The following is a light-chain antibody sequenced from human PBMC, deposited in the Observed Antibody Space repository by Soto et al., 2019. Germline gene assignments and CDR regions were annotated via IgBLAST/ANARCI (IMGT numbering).Light chain of an antibody. V-gene: IGLV2-8*01. CDR3: TAYVGSKRRYV. CDR1: SSDVGGYDY. Sequence: QSVLTQPPSASGSPGQSVTISCTGTSSDVGGYDYVSWYQQHPGKAPKLMIFEVSKRPSGVPDRFSGSKSGNTASLTVSGLQAEDEADYYCTAYVGSKRRYVFGTGTKLTVL. CDR2: EVS. J-gene: IGLJ1*01.